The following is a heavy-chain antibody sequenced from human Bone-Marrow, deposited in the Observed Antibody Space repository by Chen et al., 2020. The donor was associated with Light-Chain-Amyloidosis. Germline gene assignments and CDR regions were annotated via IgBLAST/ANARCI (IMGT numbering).Heavy chain of an antibody. Sequence: QVQLQESGPGLVKPSETMSLTCTVSGGFINNYYWSWIRQPAGKGLQLIGRVHTSGSRNYNPSLRSRVTMSVDTSKKNFFLNLTSVTAADTAVYYCARGSVVYGFDYWGQGILVTVSS. J-gene: IGHJ4*02. D-gene: IGHD2-8*01. CDR2: VHTSGSR. CDR3: ARGSVVYGFDY. CDR1: GGFINNYY. V-gene: IGHV4-4*07.